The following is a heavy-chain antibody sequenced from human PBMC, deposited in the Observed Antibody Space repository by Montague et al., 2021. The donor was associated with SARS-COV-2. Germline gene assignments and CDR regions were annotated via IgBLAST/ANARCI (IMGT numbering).Heavy chain of an antibody. D-gene: IGHD1-1*01. V-gene: IGHV4-34*01. CDR2: FNHSGST. CDR3: ARGRGTALFRRVYFGMDV. CDR1: GGSFSGYY. Sequence: SETLSLTCAVYGGSFSGYYWSWIRQPPGKGLEWIGEFNHSGSTNYNPSLKSRVTISVDTSKNQFSLKLSSVTAADTAVYYCARGRGTALFRRVYFGMDVWGQGTTVTVSS. J-gene: IGHJ6*02.